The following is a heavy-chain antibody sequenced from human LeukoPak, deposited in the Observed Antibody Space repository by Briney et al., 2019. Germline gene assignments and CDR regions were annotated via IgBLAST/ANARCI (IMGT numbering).Heavy chain of an antibody. CDR1: GFTFSGYY. Sequence: PGGSLRLSCAASGFTFSGYYMSWIRQAPGKGLEWVSYISSSSSTIYYADSVKGRFTISRDNAKNSLYLQMNSLRAEDTAVYYCARDYPFSVVPAAPFNYWGQGTLVTVSS. D-gene: IGHD2-2*01. CDR2: ISSSSSTI. V-gene: IGHV3-11*04. CDR3: ARDYPFSVVPAAPFNY. J-gene: IGHJ4*02.